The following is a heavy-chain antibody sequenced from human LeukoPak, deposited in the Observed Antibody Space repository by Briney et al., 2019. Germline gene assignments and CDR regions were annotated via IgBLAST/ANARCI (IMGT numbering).Heavy chain of an antibody. CDR3: ARALGYSYGSSVRPYAFDI. Sequence: PSETLSLTCTVSGGSISSGGYYWSWIRRPRGKGLEWIGYIYHSGSTYYNPSLKSRVTISVDRSKNQFSLKLSSVTAADTAVYYCARALGYSYGSSVRPYAFDIWGQGTMVTVSS. J-gene: IGHJ3*02. CDR1: GGSISSGGYY. D-gene: IGHD5-18*01. CDR2: IYHSGST. V-gene: IGHV4-30-2*01.